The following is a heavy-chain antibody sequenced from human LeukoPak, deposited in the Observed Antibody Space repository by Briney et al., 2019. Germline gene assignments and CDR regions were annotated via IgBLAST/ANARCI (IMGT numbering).Heavy chain of an antibody. V-gene: IGHV3-23*01. J-gene: IGHJ1*01. D-gene: IGHD6-19*01. Sequence: PGGSLRLSCAASGFTFSSYAMHWVRQAPGKGLEWVSAISGSGGNTYYADSVKGRFTISRDNSKNTLYLQMNSLRAEDTAVYYCAKAPDVAVAGTNFQHWGQGTLVTVSS. CDR1: GFTFSSYA. CDR2: ISGSGGNT. CDR3: AKAPDVAVAGTNFQH.